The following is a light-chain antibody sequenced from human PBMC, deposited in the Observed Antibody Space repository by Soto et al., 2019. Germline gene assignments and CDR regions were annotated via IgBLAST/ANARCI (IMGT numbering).Light chain of an antibody. CDR3: SSWTSGATYV. J-gene: IGLJ1*01. CDR2: DVN. CDR1: SSDVGAYNY. Sequence: QSALTQPASVSGSPGQSITISCAGTSSDVGAYNYVPWYQHHPGKAPKLMIYDVNNRPSGDSNRFSGSKSGNTASLTISGLQAEDEADYYCSSWTSGATYVFGSGTKAPS. V-gene: IGLV2-14*03.